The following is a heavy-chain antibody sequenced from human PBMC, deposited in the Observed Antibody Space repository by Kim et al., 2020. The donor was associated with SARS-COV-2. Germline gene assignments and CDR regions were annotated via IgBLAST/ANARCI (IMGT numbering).Heavy chain of an antibody. Sequence: TNYNPSLKSRVTISVDTSKNQFSLKLSSVTAADTAVYYCARYDPYGDFDYWGQGTLVTVSS. CDR3: ARYDPYGDFDY. J-gene: IGHJ4*02. D-gene: IGHD4-17*01. V-gene: IGHV4-34*01. CDR2: T.